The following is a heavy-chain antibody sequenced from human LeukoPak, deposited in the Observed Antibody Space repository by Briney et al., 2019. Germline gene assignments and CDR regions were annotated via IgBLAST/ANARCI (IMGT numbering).Heavy chain of an antibody. V-gene: IGHV4-38-2*02. Sequence: PAETLSLTCSVPGYSISRGYYWGWIRQPPGKGLEWIGSIYHSGSTYYNPSLKRRVTISVDTSENEVSLKLSSVTAGDTAVYYRARGRFGRPVVVVAAIPYFHHWPQGPLLPVSS. J-gene: IGHJ1*01. D-gene: IGHD2-15*01. CDR1: GYSISRGYY. CDR3: ARGRFGRPVVVVAAIPYFHH. CDR2: IYHSGST.